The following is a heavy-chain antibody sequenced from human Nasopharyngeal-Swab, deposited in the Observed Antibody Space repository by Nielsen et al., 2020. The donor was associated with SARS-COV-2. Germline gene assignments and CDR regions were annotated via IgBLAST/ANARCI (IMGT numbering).Heavy chain of an antibody. CDR3: AREEMKTITIFGVVIPGQAFDI. J-gene: IGHJ3*02. CDR2: IYYSGST. V-gene: IGHV4-39*07. CDR1: GGSISSSSYY. D-gene: IGHD3-3*01. Sequence: SETLSLTCTVSGGSISSSSYYWVWIRQPPGKGLEWIGRIYYSGSTYYNPSLKSRVTISVDTSKNEFSLKLSSVTAADTAVYYCAREEMKTITIFGVVIPGQAFDIWGQGTMVTVSS.